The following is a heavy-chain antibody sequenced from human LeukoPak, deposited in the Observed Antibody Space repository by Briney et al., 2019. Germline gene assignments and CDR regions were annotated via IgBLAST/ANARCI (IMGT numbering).Heavy chain of an antibody. CDR1: GFTFSDAW. CDR2: IKRKSDGGTT. J-gene: IGHJ4*02. CDR3: ATGSRGDF. D-gene: IGHD2-2*01. V-gene: IGHV3-15*05. Sequence: PGGSLRLSSAASGFTFSDAWMTWLRQAPGQGLEWIGLIKRKSDGGTTQYGPPMEGRFTISRDDSKETLYLQMDSVKTEDTAVYYCATGSRGDFWGQGTLVTVSS.